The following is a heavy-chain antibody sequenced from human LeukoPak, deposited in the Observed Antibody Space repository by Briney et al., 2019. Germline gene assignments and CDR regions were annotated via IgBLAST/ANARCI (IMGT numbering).Heavy chain of an antibody. CDR2: ISGSSGTT. Sequence: PGGSLRLSCAASGFTFSTFAMSWARQAPGKGLEWVSSISGSSGTTYYADSVKGRFTISRDNSRNTLYLRMNSLRAEDTAVYYCAKDHGVAVAGMYYWGQGALVTVSS. J-gene: IGHJ4*02. V-gene: IGHV3-23*01. D-gene: IGHD6-19*01. CDR3: AKDHGVAVAGMYY. CDR1: GFTFSTFA.